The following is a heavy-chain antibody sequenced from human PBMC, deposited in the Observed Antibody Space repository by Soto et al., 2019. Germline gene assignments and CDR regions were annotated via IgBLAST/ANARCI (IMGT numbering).Heavy chain of an antibody. CDR3: AREGQAPYYYYGMDV. J-gene: IGHJ6*02. CDR1: GYTFTNYG. CDR2: ISGYNGNT. V-gene: IGHV1-18*01. Sequence: QVQLVQSGAEVKKPGASVTVSCKAFGYTFTNYGFSWVRQAPGQGLEWMGWISGYNGNTKYAEKFQNRVTMTTDTSTNTAHMELRSLRSDDTAVYYCAREGQAPYYYYGMDVWGQGTAVTVSS.